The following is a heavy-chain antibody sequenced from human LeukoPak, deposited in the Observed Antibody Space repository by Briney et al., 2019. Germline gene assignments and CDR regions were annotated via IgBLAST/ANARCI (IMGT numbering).Heavy chain of an antibody. Sequence: GGSLRLSCAASGFTFSSYAMHWVRQAPGKGLEYVSAISSNGGSTYYANSVKGRFTISGDNSKNTLYLQMGSLRAEDMAVYYCARSSGYYYPYWGQGTLVTVSS. CDR1: GFTFSSYA. V-gene: IGHV3-64*01. CDR2: ISSNGGST. D-gene: IGHD3-22*01. CDR3: ARSSGYYYPY. J-gene: IGHJ4*02.